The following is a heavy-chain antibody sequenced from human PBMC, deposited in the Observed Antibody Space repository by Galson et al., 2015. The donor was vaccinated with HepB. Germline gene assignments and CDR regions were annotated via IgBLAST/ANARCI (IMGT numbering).Heavy chain of an antibody. Sequence: SETLSLTCAVYGGSLSGYYWSWIRQPPGKGLEWIGEINHSGSTYYNPSLKSRVTISVDTSKNQFSLKLSSVTAADTAVYYCAREPPPYDSSGYDRRFDYWGQGTLVTVSS. CDR1: GGSLSGYY. V-gene: IGHV4-34*01. CDR3: AREPPPYDSSGYDRRFDY. D-gene: IGHD3-22*01. CDR2: INHSGST. J-gene: IGHJ4*02.